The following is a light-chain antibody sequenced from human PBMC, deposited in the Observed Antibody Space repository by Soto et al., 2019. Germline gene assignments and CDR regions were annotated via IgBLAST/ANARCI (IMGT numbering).Light chain of an antibody. CDR3: SSYTSSTNYG. V-gene: IGLV2-14*01. J-gene: IGLJ1*01. CDR1: SSDVGTYNY. CDR2: EVS. Sequence: QSALTQPASVSGSPGQSITISCTGTSSDVGTYNYVSWYQQHPGKAPKLIIYEVSNRPSGVSNRFSGSKSGNTASLTISGLQAEDEADYYCSSYTSSTNYGFGSGTKVTVL.